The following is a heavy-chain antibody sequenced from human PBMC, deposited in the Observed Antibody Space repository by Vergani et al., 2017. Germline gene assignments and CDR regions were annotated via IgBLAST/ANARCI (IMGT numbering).Heavy chain of an antibody. J-gene: IGHJ6*03. CDR3: AKYLVGCNSISCSSYMDV. V-gene: IGHV3-33*06. D-gene: IGHD2/OR15-2a*01. CDR2: IWYDGSNK. Sequence: QVQLVESGGGVVQPGRSLRLSCAASGFRFSSYGMNWVRQAPGKGLEWVAVIWYDGSNKYYADSVKGRFTISRDNSQNTVNLQMNSLRVDDTAVYYCAKYLVGCNSISCSSYMDVWVKGTTVTV. CDR1: GFRFSSYG.